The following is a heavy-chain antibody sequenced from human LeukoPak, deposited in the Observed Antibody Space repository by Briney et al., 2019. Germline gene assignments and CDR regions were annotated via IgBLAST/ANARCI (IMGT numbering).Heavy chain of an antibody. CDR2: ISSSSSYI. Sequence: GGSLRLSCAASGFTFSSYSMNWVRQAPGKGLEWVSSISSSSSYIYYADSVKGRFTISRDNAKNSLYLQMNSLGAEDTAVYYCARDPYSGSFDFGPFDYWGQGTLVTVSS. J-gene: IGHJ4*02. D-gene: IGHD1-26*01. CDR1: GFTFSSYS. CDR3: ARDPYSGSFDFGPFDY. V-gene: IGHV3-21*01.